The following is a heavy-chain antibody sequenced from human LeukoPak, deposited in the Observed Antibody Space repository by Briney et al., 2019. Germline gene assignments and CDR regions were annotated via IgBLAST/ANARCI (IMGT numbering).Heavy chain of an antibody. D-gene: IGHD4-11*01. CDR2: INPNSGGT. CDR1: GYTLTELS. V-gene: IGHV1-2*02. J-gene: IGHJ4*02. Sequence: ASVKVSCKVSGYTLTELSMHWVRQAPGKGLEWMGWINPNSGGTNYAQKFQGRVTMTRDTSISTAYMELSRLRSDDTAVYYCARDATVFDYWGQGTLVTVSS. CDR3: ARDATVFDY.